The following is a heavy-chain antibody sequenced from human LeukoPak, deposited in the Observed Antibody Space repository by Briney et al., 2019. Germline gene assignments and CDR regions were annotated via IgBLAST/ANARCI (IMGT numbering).Heavy chain of an antibody. CDR3: ARQDHAIDY. V-gene: IGHV4-4*02. CDR2: IYHSGST. CDR1: GFTFSSYW. J-gene: IGHJ4*02. Sequence: GSLRLSCAASGFTFSSYWMSWVRQPPGKGLEWIGEIYHSGSTNYNPSLKSRVTISVDKSKNQFSLKLSSVTAADTAVYYCARQDHAIDYWGQGTLVTVSS. D-gene: IGHD1-14*01.